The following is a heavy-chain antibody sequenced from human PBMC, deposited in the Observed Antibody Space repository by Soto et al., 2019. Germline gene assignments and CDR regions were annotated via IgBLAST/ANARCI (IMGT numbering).Heavy chain of an antibody. Sequence: SETLSLTCTVSGGSISSYYWSWIRQPPGKGLEWIGYIYYSGSTNYNPSLKSRVTISVDTSKNQFSLKLSSVTAADTAVYYCARTVRYSSSRTGLSWFDPWGQGTLVTVSS. J-gene: IGHJ5*02. CDR2: IYYSGST. D-gene: IGHD6-13*01. CDR1: GGSISSYY. V-gene: IGHV4-59*01. CDR3: ARTVRYSSSRTGLSWFDP.